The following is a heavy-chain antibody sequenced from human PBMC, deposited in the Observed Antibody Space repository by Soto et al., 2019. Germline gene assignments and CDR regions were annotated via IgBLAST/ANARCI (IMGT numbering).Heavy chain of an antibody. CDR3: ARGHDVWNDGSFDY. V-gene: IGHV1-3*01. CDR1: GYTFTSYA. J-gene: IGHJ4*02. CDR2: INAGNGNT. D-gene: IGHD1-1*01. Sequence: QVQLVQSGAEVKKPGASVKVSCKASGYTFTSYAMHWVRQAPGQRLEWMGWINAGNGNTKYSQKFQGRVTITRDTSASTAYMELSSLRSEDTAVYYCARGHDVWNDGSFDYWGQGTLVTVSA.